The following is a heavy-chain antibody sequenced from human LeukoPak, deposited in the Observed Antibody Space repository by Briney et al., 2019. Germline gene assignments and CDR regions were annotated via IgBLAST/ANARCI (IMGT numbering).Heavy chain of an antibody. CDR3: ARAVYGSGTRGAFDI. V-gene: IGHV1-69*04. CDR2: IIPILGIA. CDR1: GGTFSSYA. J-gene: IGHJ3*02. D-gene: IGHD3-10*01. Sequence: GASVKVSCKASGGTFSSYAISWVRQAPGQGLEWMGRIIPILGIANYAQKFQGRVTITADKSTSTAYMELSSLRSEDTAVYYCARAVYGSGTRGAFDIWGQGTMVTVSS.